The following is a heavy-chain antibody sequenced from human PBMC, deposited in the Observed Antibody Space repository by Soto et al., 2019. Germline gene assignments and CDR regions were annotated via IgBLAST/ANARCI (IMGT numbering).Heavy chain of an antibody. D-gene: IGHD6-13*01. CDR1: GYTFSSDA. V-gene: IGHV3-23*01. Sequence: HPGGSLRLCCAASGYTFSSDALSWVRQAPGKGLEWVSTVSDTGISTYYAGSVAGRFTISRDNSRNTVYLQMNSLRAEDTAVYYFAKDGYTITRNKQLDYWGQGT. J-gene: IGHJ4*02. CDR2: VSDTGIST. CDR3: AKDGYTITRNKQLDY.